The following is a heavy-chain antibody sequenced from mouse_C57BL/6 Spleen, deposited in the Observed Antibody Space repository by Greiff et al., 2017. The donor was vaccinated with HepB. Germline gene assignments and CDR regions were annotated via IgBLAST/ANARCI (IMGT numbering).Heavy chain of an antibody. Sequence: RPGQGLEWIGAIYPGTSDTSYNQKFKGKAKLTAVTSASTAYMELSSLTNEDSAVYYCTIYDYDEDYWGQGTTLTVSS. CDR2: IYPGTSDT. D-gene: IGHD2-4*01. V-gene: IGHV1-5*01. J-gene: IGHJ2*01. CDR3: TIYDYDEDY.